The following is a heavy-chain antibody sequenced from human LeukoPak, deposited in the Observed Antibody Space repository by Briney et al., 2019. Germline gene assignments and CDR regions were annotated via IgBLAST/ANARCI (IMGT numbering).Heavy chain of an antibody. V-gene: IGHV3-48*03. CDR3: ARDIGIGIAARPGPLDY. Sequence: PGGSLRLSCVASGFTFSSYGMHWVRQAPGKGLEWVSYISSSGSTIYYADSVKGRFTISRDNAKNSLYLQMNSLRAEDTAVYYCARDIGIGIAARPGPLDYWGQGTLVTVSS. J-gene: IGHJ4*02. CDR2: ISSSGSTI. CDR1: GFTFSSYG. D-gene: IGHD6-6*01.